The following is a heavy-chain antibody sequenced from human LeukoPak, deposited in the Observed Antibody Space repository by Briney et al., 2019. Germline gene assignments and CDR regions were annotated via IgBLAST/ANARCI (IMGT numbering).Heavy chain of an antibody. Sequence: SETLSLTRTVSGGSISSYYWSWIRQPPGKGLEWIGYIYYSGSTNYNPSLKSRVTISVDTSKNQFSLKLSSVTAADTAVYYCARAKAGDDYYYYYMDVWGKGTTVTVSS. CDR3: ARAKAGDDYYYYYMDV. J-gene: IGHJ6*03. CDR1: GGSISSYY. V-gene: IGHV4-59*01. CDR2: IYYSGST. D-gene: IGHD7-27*01.